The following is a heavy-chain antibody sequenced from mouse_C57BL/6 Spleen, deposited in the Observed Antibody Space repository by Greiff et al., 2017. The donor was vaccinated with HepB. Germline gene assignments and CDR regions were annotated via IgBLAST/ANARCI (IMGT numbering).Heavy chain of an antibody. D-gene: IGHD2-2*01. CDR1: GYSFTGYY. CDR2: IYPYNGVS. V-gene: IGHV1-31*01. CDR3: ALWFDSYYFDY. Sequence: DVQLQESGPELVKPGASVKISCKASGYSFTGYYMHWVKQSHGNILDWIGYIYPYNGVSSYNQKFKGKATLTVDKSSSTAYMERRSLTSEDSAVYYCALWFDSYYFDYWGQGTTLTVSS. J-gene: IGHJ2*01.